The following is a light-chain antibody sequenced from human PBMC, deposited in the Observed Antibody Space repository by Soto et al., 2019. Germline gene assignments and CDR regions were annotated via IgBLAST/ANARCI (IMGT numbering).Light chain of an antibody. CDR3: QQRSNWPALT. J-gene: IGKJ4*01. Sequence: EIVLTQSPATLSLSPVERATLSCMASQSVSSYLAWYQQKPGQAPRLLIYDASNRATGIPARFSGSGSGTDFTLTISSLEPEDFAVYYCQQRSNWPALTFGGGTKVDIK. CDR2: DAS. CDR1: QSVSSY. V-gene: IGKV3-11*01.